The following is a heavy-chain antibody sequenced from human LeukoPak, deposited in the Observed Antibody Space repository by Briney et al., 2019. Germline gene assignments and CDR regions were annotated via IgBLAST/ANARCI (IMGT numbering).Heavy chain of an antibody. CDR1: GFTFSSYA. D-gene: IGHD6-13*01. CDR2: ISSRSGYM. Sequence: GGSLRLSCAGSGFTFSSYAMNWVRQAPGKGLEWVSSISSRSGYMYYADSVKGRFTISRDNAQNSLYLQMNSLRAEDTAVYYCGSDSSLYDSGTWMPVDSWGQGALVTVSS. J-gene: IGHJ4*02. CDR3: GSDSSLYDSGTWMPVDS. V-gene: IGHV3-21*06.